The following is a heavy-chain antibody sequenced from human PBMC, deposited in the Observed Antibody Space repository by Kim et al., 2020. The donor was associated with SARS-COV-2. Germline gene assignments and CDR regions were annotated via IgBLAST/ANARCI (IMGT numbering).Heavy chain of an antibody. Sequence: GRVTMTRDTSTSTVYMELSSLRSEDTAVYYCARYSALVRGVIIRYFDYWGQGTLVTVSS. V-gene: IGHV1-46*01. D-gene: IGHD3-10*01. J-gene: IGHJ4*02. CDR3: ARYSALVRGVIIRYFDY.